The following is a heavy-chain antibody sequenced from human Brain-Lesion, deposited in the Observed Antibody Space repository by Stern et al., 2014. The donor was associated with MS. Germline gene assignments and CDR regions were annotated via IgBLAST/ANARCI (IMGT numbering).Heavy chain of an antibody. V-gene: IGHV3-30*18. D-gene: IGHD2/OR15-2a*01. CDR3: AKDRQYLTYFFDH. J-gene: IGHJ5*02. Sequence: VQLEESGGGVVQPGRPLRLSCVASGFTFGSCAMHWVRQAPGKGLEWVAGVSYDGSNKYYADSVKGRFTISRDNSQNTLYMQMSSLRPEDTAVYYCAKDRQYLTYFFDHWGQGSWSPSPQ. CDR2: VSYDGSNK. CDR1: GFTFGSCA.